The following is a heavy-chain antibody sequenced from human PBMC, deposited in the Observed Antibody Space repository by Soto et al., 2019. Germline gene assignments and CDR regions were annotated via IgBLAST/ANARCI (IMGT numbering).Heavy chain of an antibody. J-gene: IGHJ3*01. CDR2: MTSDSNTI. CDR1: GFTFSIYS. V-gene: IGHV3-48*01. CDR3: TRGVSYGFDF. Sequence: GGSLRLSCAASGFTFSIYSMNWVRQAPGKGLEWVSYMTSDSNTIHYADSIKGRFTISRDNAKNSLYLQMNSLRAEDTAVYYCTRGVSYGFDFWGQGTMVTVSS. D-gene: IGHD3-10*01.